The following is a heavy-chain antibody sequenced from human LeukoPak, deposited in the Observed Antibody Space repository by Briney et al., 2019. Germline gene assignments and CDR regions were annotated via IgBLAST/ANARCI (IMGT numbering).Heavy chain of an antibody. CDR1: GFTFSSYG. CDR3: AKDNWDTDSSSGDY. Sequence: GGSLRLSCAASGFTFSSYGMHWVRQAPGKGLEWVAFIRYDGSNKYYADSVKGRFTISRDNSKNTLYLQMNSLRAEDTAAYYCAKDNWDTDSSSGDYWGQGTLVTVSS. J-gene: IGHJ4*02. V-gene: IGHV3-30*02. D-gene: IGHD6-6*01. CDR2: IRYDGSNK.